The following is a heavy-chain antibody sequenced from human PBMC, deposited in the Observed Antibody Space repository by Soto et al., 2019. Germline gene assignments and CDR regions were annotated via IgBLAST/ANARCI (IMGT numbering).Heavy chain of an antibody. CDR1: GFTFSSYS. CDR3: AREPVAWNDRDYFDY. V-gene: IGHV3-21*01. J-gene: IGHJ4*02. Sequence: TGGSLRLSCAASGFTFSSYSMNWVRQAPGKGLEWVSSISSSSSYIYYADSVKGRFTISRDNAKNSLYLQMNSLRAEDTAVYYCAREPVAWNDRDYFDYWGQGTLVTVSS. D-gene: IGHD1-1*01. CDR2: ISSSSSYI.